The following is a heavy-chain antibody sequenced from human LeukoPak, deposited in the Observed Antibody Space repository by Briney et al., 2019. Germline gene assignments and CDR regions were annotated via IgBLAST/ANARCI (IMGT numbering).Heavy chain of an antibody. Sequence: PGRSLRLSCAASGFTFSSYGMHWVRQAPGKGLEWVAVISYDGSNKYYADSVKGRFTISRDNAKNSLYLQMNSLRAEDTAVYYCARGDRWDFPVYYFDYWGQGTLVTVSS. CDR1: GFTFSSYG. J-gene: IGHJ4*02. V-gene: IGHV3-30*03. D-gene: IGHD1-26*01. CDR3: ARGDRWDFPVYYFDY. CDR2: ISYDGSNK.